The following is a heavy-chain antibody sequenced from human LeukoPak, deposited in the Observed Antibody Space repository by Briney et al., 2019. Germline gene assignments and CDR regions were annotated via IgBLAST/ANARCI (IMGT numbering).Heavy chain of an antibody. J-gene: IGHJ4*02. CDR3: AVAPRALLLWFGELSS. V-gene: IGHV1-69*05. Sequence: SVKVSCKASGGTFSSYAISWVRQAPGQGLEWMGGIIPIFGTANYAQKLQGRVTTTTDTSTSTAYMELRSLRSDDTAVYYCAVAPRALLLWFGELSSWGQGTLVTVSS. CDR2: IIPIFGTA. CDR1: GGTFSSYA. D-gene: IGHD3-10*01.